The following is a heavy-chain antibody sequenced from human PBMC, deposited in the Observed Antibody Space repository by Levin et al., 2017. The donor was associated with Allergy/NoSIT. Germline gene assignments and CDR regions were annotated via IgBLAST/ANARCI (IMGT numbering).Heavy chain of an antibody. Sequence: GGSLRLSCAASGFTFSSYGMHWVRQAPGKGLEWVAVISYDGSNKYYADSVKGRFTISRDNSKNTLYLQMNSLRAEDTAVYYCAKERSSSARPMPVSWGQGTLVTVSS. D-gene: IGHD6-6*01. V-gene: IGHV3-30*18. J-gene: IGHJ4*02. CDR2: ISYDGSNK. CDR3: AKERSSSARPMPVS. CDR1: GFTFSSYG.